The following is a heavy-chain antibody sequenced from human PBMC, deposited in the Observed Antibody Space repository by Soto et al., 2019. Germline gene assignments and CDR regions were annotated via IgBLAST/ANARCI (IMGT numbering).Heavy chain of an antibody. V-gene: IGHV3-30*18. J-gene: IGHJ4*02. D-gene: IGHD3-16*02. CDR1: GFTFSTYG. Sequence: GGSLRLSCAASGFTFSTYGMHWVRQAPGKGLEWVAVISYDGTNKFYADSVKGRFTISRDNSKNTLFLQMNSLRAEDAAVYFCANEYSGSGPYLLVSPGLYQWGLGTLV. CDR2: ISYDGTNK. CDR3: ANEYSGSGPYLLVSPGLYQ.